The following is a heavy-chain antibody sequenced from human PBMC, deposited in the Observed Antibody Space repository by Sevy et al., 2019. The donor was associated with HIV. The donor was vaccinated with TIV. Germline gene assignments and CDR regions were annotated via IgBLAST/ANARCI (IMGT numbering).Heavy chain of an antibody. J-gene: IGHJ4*02. D-gene: IGHD3-22*01. CDR2: VYPDDSDI. CDR3: ARRVYDSSGYPQYDFDY. V-gene: IGHV5-51*01. CDR1: GYRFTSYW. Sequence: GESLKISCKGSGYRFTSYWIGWVRQMSGKGLEWMGIVYPDDSDIRYSPPFQGQVTISADKSISTAYLQWLSLKASDTAMYFCARRVYDSSGYPQYDFDYWGQGTLVTVSS.